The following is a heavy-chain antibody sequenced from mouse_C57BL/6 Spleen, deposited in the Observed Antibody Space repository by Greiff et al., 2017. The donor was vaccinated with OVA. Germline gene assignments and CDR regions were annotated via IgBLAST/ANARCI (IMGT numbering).Heavy chain of an antibody. D-gene: IGHD1-1*01. CDR2: IDPNSGGT. J-gene: IGHJ4*01. V-gene: IGHV1-72*01. Sequence: QVQLQQPGAELVKPGASVKLSCKASGYTFTSYWMHWVKQRPGRGLEWIGRIDPNSGGTKYNEKFKSKATLTVDKPSSTAYMQLSSLTTEDSAVYYGARVYYGSSYGAMDYWGQGTSVTVSS. CDR1: GYTFTSYW. CDR3: ARVYYGSSYGAMDY.